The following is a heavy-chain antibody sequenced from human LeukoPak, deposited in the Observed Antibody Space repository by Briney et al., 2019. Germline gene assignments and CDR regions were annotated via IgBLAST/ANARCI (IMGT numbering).Heavy chain of an antibody. Sequence: SETLSLTCTVSGGSISSGSYYWGWIRQPPGKGLEGIGSIYYSGSTYYNPSLKSRVTISVDTSKNQFSLKLSAVTAADTAVYYWARYATMIVAVFDYWGQGTLVTVSS. CDR2: IYYSGST. J-gene: IGHJ4*02. D-gene: IGHD3-22*01. V-gene: IGHV4-39*07. CDR3: ARYATMIVAVFDY. CDR1: GGSISSGSYY.